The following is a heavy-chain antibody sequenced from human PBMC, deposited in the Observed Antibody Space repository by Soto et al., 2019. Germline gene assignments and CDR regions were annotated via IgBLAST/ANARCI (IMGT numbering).Heavy chain of an antibody. CDR3: ARGLGIFGVVRTMDV. CDR1: GFTFSSYW. J-gene: IGHJ6*02. CDR2: IKQDGSEK. D-gene: IGHD3-3*01. Sequence: GGSLRLSCAASGFTFSSYWMSWVRQAPGKGLEWVANIKQDGSEKYYVDSVKGRFTTSRDNAKNSLYLQMNSLRAEDTAVYYCARGLGIFGVVRTMDVWGQGTTVTVSS. V-gene: IGHV3-7*01.